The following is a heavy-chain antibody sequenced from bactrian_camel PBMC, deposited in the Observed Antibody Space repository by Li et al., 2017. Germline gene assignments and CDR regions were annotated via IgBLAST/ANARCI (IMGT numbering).Heavy chain of an antibody. V-gene: IGHV3S1*01. D-gene: IGHD6*01. CDR2: IATGSGNT. CDR3: P. J-gene: IGHJ4*01. Sequence: VQLVESGGDSVQAGGSLRLSCAASGYTYNRNCMAWFRQAPGKEREGVARIATGSGNTYYDDSVKGRFTVSQDNTENTLHLLLCLFRHGISRYENSPLGSRDPGHR. CDR1: GYTYNRNC.